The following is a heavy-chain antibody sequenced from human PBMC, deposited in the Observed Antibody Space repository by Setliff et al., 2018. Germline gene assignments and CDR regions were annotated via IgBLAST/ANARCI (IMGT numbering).Heavy chain of an antibody. CDR3: ARVESMVRGKNILRHFDY. D-gene: IGHD3-10*01. CDR2: VTVYNGNT. CDR1: GYTFSNYG. Sequence: ASVKVSCKASGYTFSNYGVAWVRQAPGQGLEWMGWVTVYNGNTKYAQNLQGRLTLTTDISTSTAYMELGSLTTDDTAVYYCARVESMVRGKNILRHFDYWGQGIQVTVSS. J-gene: IGHJ4*02. V-gene: IGHV1-18*01.